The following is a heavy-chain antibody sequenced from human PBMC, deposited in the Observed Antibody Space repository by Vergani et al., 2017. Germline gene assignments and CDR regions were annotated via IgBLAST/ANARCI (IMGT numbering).Heavy chain of an antibody. Sequence: QVQLQESGPGLVKPSETLSLTCAVSGYSISSNYYWGWLRQPPGKGLDWIGTIYHSGSTYYNPSLKSRVTIAAETSKHQFSLTLSSVTAADTAVYFCASSYCSSTSCYAEFFHHWGQGTLVTVSS. CDR1: GYSISSNYY. CDR3: ASSYCSSTSCYAEFFHH. D-gene: IGHD2-2*01. J-gene: IGHJ1*01. V-gene: IGHV4-38-2*01. CDR2: IYHSGST.